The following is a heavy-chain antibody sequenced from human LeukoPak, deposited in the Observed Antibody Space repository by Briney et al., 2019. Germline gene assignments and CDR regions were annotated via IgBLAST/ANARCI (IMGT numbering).Heavy chain of an antibody. D-gene: IGHD3-10*01. V-gene: IGHV3-48*03. CDR1: GFTFSSYE. J-gene: IGHJ4*02. CDR2: ISSSGRTM. Sequence: GGSLRLSCTASGFTFSSYEMNWVRQAPGKGLEWVSYISSSGRTMYYADSVKGRFTFSRDNAKNSLYLQMNSLRAEDTAVYYCARESGLTMVRGTFDYWGQGTLVTVSS. CDR3: ARESGLTMVRGTFDY.